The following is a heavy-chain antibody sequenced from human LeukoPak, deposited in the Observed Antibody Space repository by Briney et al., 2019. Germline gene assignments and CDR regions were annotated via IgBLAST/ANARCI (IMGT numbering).Heavy chain of an antibody. D-gene: IGHD6-19*01. Sequence: PGGPLTLSCTASGFTLSSYSMNWLRQAPGKGLEWVSYISSSSSYIYYADSVKGRFTISRDNAKNSLYLQMNSLRAEDTAVYYCARDHGSGWPRPFDYWGQGTLVTVSS. CDR3: ARDHGSGWPRPFDY. J-gene: IGHJ4*02. V-gene: IGHV3-21*01. CDR1: GFTLSSYS. CDR2: ISSSSSYI.